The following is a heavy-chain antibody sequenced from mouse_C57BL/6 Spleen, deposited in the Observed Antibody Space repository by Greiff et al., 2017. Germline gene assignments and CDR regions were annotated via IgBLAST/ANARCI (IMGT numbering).Heavy chain of an antibody. CDR1: GYTFTDYY. Sequence: QVQLQQSGAELVRPGASVKLSCKASGYTFTDYYINWVKQRPGQGLEWIARIYPGSGNTYYNEKFKGKATLTAEKSSSTAYMQLSSLTSEDSAVYSCARGNYEGYYAMDYWGQGTSVTVSS. J-gene: IGHJ4*01. CDR2: IYPGSGNT. CDR3: ARGNYEGYYAMDY. V-gene: IGHV1-76*01. D-gene: IGHD2-1*01.